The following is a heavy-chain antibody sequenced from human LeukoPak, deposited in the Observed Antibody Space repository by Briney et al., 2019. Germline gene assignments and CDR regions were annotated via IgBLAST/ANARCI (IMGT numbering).Heavy chain of an antibody. D-gene: IGHD2-8*01. CDR2: INLIDGTT. CDR3: VRGMGGY. J-gene: IGHJ4*02. Sequence: ASVKISCKASGYTFTNHHIHWVRQVPGQGLEWVAMINLIDGTTGHAQRVQGRITMTSDSSTSTVYMELSSLRSEDTALYYCVRGMGGYWGQGTPVTVST. V-gene: IGHV1-46*01. CDR1: GYTFTNHH.